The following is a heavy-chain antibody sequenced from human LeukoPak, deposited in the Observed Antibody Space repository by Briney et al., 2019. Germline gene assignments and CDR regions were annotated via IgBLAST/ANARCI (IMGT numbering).Heavy chain of an antibody. J-gene: IGHJ4*02. D-gene: IGHD3-10*01. V-gene: IGHV1-18*04. CDR3: ARKYRESFLE. CDR2: ISAYNGNT. CDR1: GYSFTGYF. Sequence: ASVKVSCKASGYSFTGYFMQWVRQAPGQGLEWMGWISAYNGNTNYAQKLQGRVTMTTDTSTSTAYMELRSLRSDDTAVYYCARKYRESFLEWGQGTLVTVSS.